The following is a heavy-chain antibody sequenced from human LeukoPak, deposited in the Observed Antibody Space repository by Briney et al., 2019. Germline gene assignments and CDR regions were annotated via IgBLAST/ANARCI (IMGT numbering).Heavy chain of an antibody. J-gene: IGHJ4*02. CDR1: GFTFSSYG. CDR3: AKLGAPQGSSWFGFDY. CDR2: ISGSGGST. V-gene: IGHV3-23*01. D-gene: IGHD6-13*01. Sequence: PGGSLRLSCAASGFTFSSYGMSWVRQAPGKGLEWVSAISGSGGSTYYADSVKGRFTISRDNSKNTLYLQMDSLRAEDTAVYYCAKLGAPQGSSWFGFDYWGQGTLVTVSS.